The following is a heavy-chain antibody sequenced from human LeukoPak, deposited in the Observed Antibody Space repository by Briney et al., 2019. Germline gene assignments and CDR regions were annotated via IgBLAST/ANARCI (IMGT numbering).Heavy chain of an antibody. V-gene: IGHV3-21*01. D-gene: IGHD5-18*01. CDR2: ISTSISYI. J-gene: IGHJ6*02. CDR3: ARWATYSYGYYYNNGMDV. Sequence: GGSLTLSCAASGFTFSTYTMNWVRQAPGKGLEWVSSISTSISYIYYADSVKGRFTISRDNAKNSLYLQMNSLRAEDTAVYYCARWATYSYGYYYNNGMDVWGQGTTVTVSS. CDR1: GFTFSTYT.